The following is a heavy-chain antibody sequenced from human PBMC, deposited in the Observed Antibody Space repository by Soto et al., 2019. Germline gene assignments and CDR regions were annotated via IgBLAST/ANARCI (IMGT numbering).Heavy chain of an antibody. D-gene: IGHD5-12*01. J-gene: IGHJ4*02. V-gene: IGHV3-30-3*01. CDR1: GFTFSSYA. CDR3: ARMWLRHLDY. Sequence: GGSLRLSCAASGFTFSSYAMHWVRQAPGKGLEWVAVISYDGSNKYYADSVKGRFIISRDNSKNTLYLQMNSLRAEDTAVYYCARMWLRHLDYWGQGTLVTVSS. CDR2: ISYDGSNK.